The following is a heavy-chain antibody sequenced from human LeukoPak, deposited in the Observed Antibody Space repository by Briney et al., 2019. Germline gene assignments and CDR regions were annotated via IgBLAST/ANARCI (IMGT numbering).Heavy chain of an antibody. Sequence: GGSLRLSCAASGFTFSSYSMNWVRQAPGKGLEWVSSISSSSSYIYYADSVKGRFTISRDNAKNSLYLQMSSLRAEDTAVYYCARGPRGIVPVISFYFDYWGQGTLVTVSS. J-gene: IGHJ4*02. D-gene: IGHD3-22*01. V-gene: IGHV3-21*01. CDR2: ISSSSSYI. CDR1: GFTFSSYS. CDR3: ARGPRGIVPVISFYFDY.